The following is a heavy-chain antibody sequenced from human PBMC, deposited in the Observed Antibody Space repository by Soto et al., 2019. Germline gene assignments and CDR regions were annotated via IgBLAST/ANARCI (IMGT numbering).Heavy chain of an antibody. V-gene: IGHV5-51*01. CDR2: IYPGDSHT. CDR1: GYSFTKYW. J-gene: IGHJ3*02. D-gene: IGHD3-16*01. CDR3: ARVPGITFGGRIARGGAFDI. Sequence: GESLKISCKASGYSFTKYWIGWMRQMPGKGLEWMGIIYPGDSHTTYSPSFQGQVIISADKSISTAYLQWSSLKASDTAMYYCARVPGITFGGRIARGGAFDIWGQGTVVTV.